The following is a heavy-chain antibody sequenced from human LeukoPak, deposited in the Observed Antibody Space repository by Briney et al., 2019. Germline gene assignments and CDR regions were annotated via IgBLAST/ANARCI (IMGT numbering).Heavy chain of an antibody. CDR3: ARGKDGYADFDF. CDR2: IYYSGSI. Sequence: AETLSLTCAVSGGSFKSHYWSWIRQPPGKGLDLVGYIYYSGSIDYNPSRQSRVTISIDPSKREFSLQLSSVTGADTAVYYCARGKDGYADFDFWGQGTLVTVSS. D-gene: IGHD5-24*01. J-gene: IGHJ5*01. V-gene: IGHV4-59*11. CDR1: GGSFKSHY.